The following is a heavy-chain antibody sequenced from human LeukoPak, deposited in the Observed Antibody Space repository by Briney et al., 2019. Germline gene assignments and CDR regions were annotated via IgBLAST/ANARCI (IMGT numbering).Heavy chain of an antibody. V-gene: IGHV4-34*01. CDR2: INHSGST. J-gene: IGHJ4*02. Sequence: SETLSLTCAVSGGSFSGYYWSWIRQPPGKGLEWIGEINHSGSTNYNPSLKSRVTISVDTSKNQFSLKLSSVTAADTAVYYCARGGLYGSGSYYKDFDYWGQGTLVTVSS. CDR3: ARGGLYGSGSYYKDFDY. D-gene: IGHD3-10*01. CDR1: GGSFSGYY.